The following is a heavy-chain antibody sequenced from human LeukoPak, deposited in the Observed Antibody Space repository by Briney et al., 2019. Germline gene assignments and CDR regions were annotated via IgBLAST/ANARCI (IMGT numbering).Heavy chain of an antibody. CDR1: GFTFSSYW. Sequence: GGSLRLSRAASGFTFSSYWMHWVRQAPGKGLVWVSRINTDGSSTTYADSVKGRFTISRDNAKNTLYLQMNSLRTEDTAVYYCARDRGYAMDVWGRGTTVTVSS. D-gene: IGHD3-10*01. V-gene: IGHV3-74*01. CDR2: INTDGSST. CDR3: ARDRGYAMDV. J-gene: IGHJ6*02.